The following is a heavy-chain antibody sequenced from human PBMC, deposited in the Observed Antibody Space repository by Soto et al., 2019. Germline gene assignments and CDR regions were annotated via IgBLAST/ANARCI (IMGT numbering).Heavy chain of an antibody. Sequence: GGSLRLSCAASGFTFSNFHMNWVRQAPGEGLEWVSSISRNGNYIYYIDSVKGRFTISRDNAENSVYLQMNSLRAEDTAVYYCARVFGVSSRPRGYYYYYMDVWGKGTTVTVSS. J-gene: IGHJ6*03. CDR1: GFTFSNFH. V-gene: IGHV3-21*01. CDR3: ARVFGVSSRPRGYYYYYMDV. D-gene: IGHD3-3*01. CDR2: ISRNGNYI.